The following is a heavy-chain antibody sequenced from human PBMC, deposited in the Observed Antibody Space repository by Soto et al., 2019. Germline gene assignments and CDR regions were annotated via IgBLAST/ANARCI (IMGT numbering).Heavy chain of an antibody. Sequence: NPSETLSLTCTVSGGSISSGDYYWSWIRQPPGKGLEWIGYIYYSGSTYYNPSLKSRVTISVDTSKNQSSLKLSSVTAADTAVYYCAREGYYDSYYYGMDVWGQGTTVTVSS. CDR3: AREGYYDSYYYGMDV. D-gene: IGHD3-22*01. CDR2: IYYSGST. J-gene: IGHJ6*02. CDR1: GGSISSGDYY. V-gene: IGHV4-30-4*01.